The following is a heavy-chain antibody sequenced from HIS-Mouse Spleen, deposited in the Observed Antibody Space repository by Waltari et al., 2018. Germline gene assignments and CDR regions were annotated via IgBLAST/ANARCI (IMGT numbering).Heavy chain of an antibody. Sequence: QVQLQESGPGLVKPSETLSLTCTVSGGSISSYYWSWIRQPAGKGPEGLGRIYTSGSTNYNPSLKSRVTMSVDTSKNQFSLKLSSVTAADTAVYYCARDFHDFWSGYYGGDKKHDAFDIWGQGTMVTVSS. CDR3: ARDFHDFWSGYYGGDKKHDAFDI. D-gene: IGHD3-3*01. J-gene: IGHJ3*02. CDR2: IYTSGST. V-gene: IGHV4-4*07. CDR1: GGSISSYY.